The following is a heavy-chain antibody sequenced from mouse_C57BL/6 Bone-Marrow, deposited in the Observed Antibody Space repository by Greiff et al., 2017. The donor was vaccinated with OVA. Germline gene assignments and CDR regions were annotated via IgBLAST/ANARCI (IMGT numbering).Heavy chain of an antibody. J-gene: IGHJ2*01. Sequence: QVHVKQSGPELVKPGASVKISCKASGYAFSSSWMNWVKQRPGKGLEWIGRIYPGDGDTNYNGKFKGKATLTADKSSSTAYMQLSSLTSEDSAVYFCARYVDGYYVGYFDYWGQGTTLTVSS. V-gene: IGHV1-82*01. CDR1: GYAFSSSW. CDR3: ARYVDGYYVGYFDY. CDR2: IYPGDGDT. D-gene: IGHD2-3*01.